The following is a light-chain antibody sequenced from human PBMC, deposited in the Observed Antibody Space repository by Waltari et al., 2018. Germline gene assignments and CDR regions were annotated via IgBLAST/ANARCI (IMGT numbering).Light chain of an antibody. J-gene: IGKJ1*01. CDR1: QRVGSY. V-gene: IGKV3-11*01. CDR3: QQRNTWWT. CDR2: DAS. Sequence: EIVLTQSPATLSLSPGERATLPCRASQRVGSYLAWYQQRPGQAPRLLISDASNRATGIPARFSGSGSETDFTLTISSLEPEDFAVYYCQQRNTWWTFGQGTKVEIK.